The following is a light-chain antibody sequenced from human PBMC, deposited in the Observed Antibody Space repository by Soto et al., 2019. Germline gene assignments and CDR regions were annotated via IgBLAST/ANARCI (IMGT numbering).Light chain of an antibody. CDR2: QAS. V-gene: IGKV1-5*03. J-gene: IGKJ4*01. CDR3: QQYSTYSIT. CDR1: QSISHW. Sequence: GDRVTITCRASQSISHWLAWYQQKPGKAPTVLIYQASALASGVPSRFSGSGSRTEFTLTISSLQPDDFATYYCQQYSTYSITFGGGTKVEMK.